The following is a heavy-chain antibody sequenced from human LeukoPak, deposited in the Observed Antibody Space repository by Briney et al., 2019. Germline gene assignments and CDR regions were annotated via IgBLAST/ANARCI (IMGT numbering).Heavy chain of an antibody. CDR2: INPSGGST. Sequence: ASVKVSCKASGYTFTSYYMHWVRQAPGQGLEWMGIINPSGGSTSYAQKFQGRVTMTRDMSTSTVYVELSSLRSEDTAVYCCARHSNIAVAGPACDYSGQGTLVTVSS. D-gene: IGHD6-19*01. CDR1: GYTFTSYY. V-gene: IGHV1-46*01. J-gene: IGHJ4*02. CDR3: ARHSNIAVAGPACDY.